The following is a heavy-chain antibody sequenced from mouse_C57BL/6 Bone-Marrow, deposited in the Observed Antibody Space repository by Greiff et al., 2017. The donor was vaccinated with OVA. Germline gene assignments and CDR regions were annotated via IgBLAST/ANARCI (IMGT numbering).Heavy chain of an antibody. CDR2: IYIGNGYT. Sequence: EVKLMESGAELVRPGSSVKMSCKTSGYTFTSYGINWVKQRPGQGLEWIGYIYIGNGYTEYNEKFKGKATLTSDTSSSTAYMQLSSLTSEDSAIYFCARDGIGSSYPYYFDYWGQGTTLTVSS. J-gene: IGHJ2*01. V-gene: IGHV1-58*01. D-gene: IGHD1-1*01. CDR3: ARDGIGSSYPYYFDY. CDR1: GYTFTSYG.